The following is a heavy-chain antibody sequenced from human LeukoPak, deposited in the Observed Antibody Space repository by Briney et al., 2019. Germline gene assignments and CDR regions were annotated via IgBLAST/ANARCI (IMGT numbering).Heavy chain of an antibody. J-gene: IGHJ4*02. Sequence: PGGSLRLSCAASGFIFDHYWMTWVRQAPGKGLEWVAFIKEDGTLKSYVDSVKGRFSISRDNAKNSLYLEMNSLRADDTAMYYCVRDKGWLQHDYWGQGALVTVSS. CDR3: VRDKGWLQHDY. D-gene: IGHD5-24*01. CDR1: GFIFDHYW. CDR2: IKEDGTLK. V-gene: IGHV3-7*01.